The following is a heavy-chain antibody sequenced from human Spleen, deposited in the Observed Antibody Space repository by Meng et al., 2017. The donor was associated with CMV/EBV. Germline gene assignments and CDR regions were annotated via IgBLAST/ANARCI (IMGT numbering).Heavy chain of an antibody. Sequence: GESLKIPCAASGFSFSNHWMHWVRQAPRKGTVWVSRIRGDGSTTHYADSVKGRFTVSRDNAKNTLYLQMNSLRAEDTAVYYCARAGAAASSLDYWGQGTPVTVSS. J-gene: IGHJ4*02. V-gene: IGHV3-74*01. CDR3: ARAGAAASSLDY. D-gene: IGHD2-2*01. CDR1: GFSFSNHW. CDR2: IRGDGSTT.